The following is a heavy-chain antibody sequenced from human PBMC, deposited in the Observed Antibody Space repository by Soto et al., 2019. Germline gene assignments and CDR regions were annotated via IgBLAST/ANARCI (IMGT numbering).Heavy chain of an antibody. J-gene: IGHJ6*02. CDR1: GGTFSSYA. Sequence: QVQLVQSGAEVKKPGSSVKVSCTASGGTFSSYAISWVRQAPGQGLEWMGGIIPIFGRANYAQKFQGRVTITADESPSTDYMELSSLGSEETYLEYCAGRESSCYYYTFDVWGQGTTVTVSS. CDR2: IIPIFGRA. V-gene: IGHV1-69*01. D-gene: IGHD3-22*01. CDR3: AGRESSCYYYTFDV.